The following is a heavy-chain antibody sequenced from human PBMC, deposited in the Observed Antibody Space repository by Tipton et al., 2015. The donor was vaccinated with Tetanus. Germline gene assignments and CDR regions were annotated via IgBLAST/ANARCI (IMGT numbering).Heavy chain of an antibody. CDR3: SRGERPGYCSSINCYLAY. V-gene: IGHV3-30*04. CDR1: GVAFSSFA. Sequence: SLRLSCAASGVAFSSFAMHWVRQAPGKGLEWVAVISYDGSKNNYADSVKGRFTISRDNSKNSLYLQMNSLRDEDTAVYYCSRGERPGYCSSINCYLAYWGQGTLVTVSS. D-gene: IGHD2-2*01. CDR2: ISYDGSKN. J-gene: IGHJ4*02.